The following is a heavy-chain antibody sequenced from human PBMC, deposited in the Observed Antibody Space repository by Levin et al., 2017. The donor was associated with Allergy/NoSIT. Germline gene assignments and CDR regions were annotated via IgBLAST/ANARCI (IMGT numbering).Heavy chain of an antibody. D-gene: IGHD4-11*01. CDR1: GGSFSGYY. J-gene: IGHJ6*02. CDR2: INYSGST. V-gene: IGHV4-34*01. CDR3: ARVYLRRRLHYKDAVDV. Sequence: PSETLSLTCAVYGGSFSGYYWTWIRQPPGKGLEWIGEINYSGSTNYNPSLKSRVTISRDTSKNQFSLMLNSVTAADTAVYYCARVYLRRRLHYKDAVDVWGQGTTVTVS.